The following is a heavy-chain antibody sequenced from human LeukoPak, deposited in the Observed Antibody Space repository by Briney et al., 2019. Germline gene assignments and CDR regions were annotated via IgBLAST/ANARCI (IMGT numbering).Heavy chain of an antibody. Sequence: ASVKVSCKASGYTFTSYAMHWVRQAPGQRLEWMGWINAGNGNTKYSQKFQGRVTITRDTSAGTAYMELSSLRSEDTAVYYCAGSGYSYGYSEYWGQGTLVTVSS. J-gene: IGHJ4*02. D-gene: IGHD5-18*01. CDR3: AGSGYSYGYSEY. CDR1: GYTFTSYA. CDR2: INAGNGNT. V-gene: IGHV1-3*01.